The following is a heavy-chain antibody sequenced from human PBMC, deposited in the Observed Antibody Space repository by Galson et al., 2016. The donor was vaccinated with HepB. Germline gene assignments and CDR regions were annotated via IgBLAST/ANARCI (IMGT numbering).Heavy chain of an antibody. D-gene: IGHD6-19*01. CDR2: ISYSGTT. CDR1: GGSINTRSYY. V-gene: IGHV4-39*01. J-gene: IGHJ4*02. CDR3: ASPGIGVAGGSV. Sequence: ETLSLTCTVSGGSINTRSYYWGWIRQPPGKGLEWIGSISYSGTTYYNPSLKSRVTISEDTSKNQSSLKLSSVTAADTAVYYCASPGIGVAGGSVWGQGTLVTVSS.